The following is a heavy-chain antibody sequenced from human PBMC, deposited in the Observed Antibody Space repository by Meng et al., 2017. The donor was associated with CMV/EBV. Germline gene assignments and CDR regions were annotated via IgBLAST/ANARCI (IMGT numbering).Heavy chain of an antibody. J-gene: IGHJ4*02. Sequence: SCAASGFTFNSYSMNWVRQAPGKGLEWVSSISSSGSWIYYADSVRGRFSISRDNAKNSLYLQMNSLRAEDTAVYYCVSEPYDTLTGLPGWYFDTWGQGALVTVSS. CDR2: ISSSGSWI. CDR3: VSEPYDTLTGLPGWYFDT. V-gene: IGHV3-21*06. CDR1: GFTFNSYS. D-gene: IGHD3-9*01.